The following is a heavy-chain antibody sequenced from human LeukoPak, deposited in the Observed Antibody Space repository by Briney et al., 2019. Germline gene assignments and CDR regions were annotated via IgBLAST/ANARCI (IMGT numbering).Heavy chain of an antibody. Sequence: PSETLSLTRTVSGGSSSSGDYYWSWIRQPPGKGLEWIGYIYYSGSTYYNPSLKSRVTISVDTSKNQFSLKLSSVTAADTAVYYCAREVGVTWFDPWGQGTLVTVSS. V-gene: IGHV4-30-4*01. J-gene: IGHJ5*02. CDR3: AREVGVTWFDP. CDR2: IYYSGST. CDR1: GGSSSSGDYY. D-gene: IGHD1-26*01.